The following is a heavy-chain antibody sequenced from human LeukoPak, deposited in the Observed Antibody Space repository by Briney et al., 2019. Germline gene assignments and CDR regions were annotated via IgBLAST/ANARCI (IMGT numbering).Heavy chain of an antibody. J-gene: IGHJ4*02. Sequence: GRSLRLSCAASGFTFDDYVMHWVRQAPGKGLEWVSGISWSSGNIDYADSVKGRFTISRDNAKNSLYLQLNSLRAEDTALYYCAKALGYRSSWSPFDYWGQGTLVTVSS. CDR3: AKALGYRSSWSPFDY. D-gene: IGHD6-13*01. V-gene: IGHV3-9*01. CDR2: ISWSSGNI. CDR1: GFTFDDYV.